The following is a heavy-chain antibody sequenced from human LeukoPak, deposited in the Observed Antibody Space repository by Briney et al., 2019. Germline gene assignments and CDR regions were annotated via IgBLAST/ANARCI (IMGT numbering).Heavy chain of an antibody. CDR2: ISAYNGNT. D-gene: IGHD2-15*01. CDR1: GYTFTSYG. J-gene: IGHJ4*02. CDR3: ARGLLGYCSGGSCCLDY. V-gene: IGHV1-18*04. Sequence: ASVKVSCKASGYTFTSYGISWVRQAPGQGLEWMGWISAYNGNTNYAQKLQGRVTMTTDTSTSTAYMELRSLRSDDTAVYYCARGLLGYCSGGSCCLDYWGQGTLVTVSS.